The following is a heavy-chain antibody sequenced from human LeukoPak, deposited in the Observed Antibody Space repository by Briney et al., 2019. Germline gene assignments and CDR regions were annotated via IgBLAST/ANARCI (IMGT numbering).Heavy chain of an antibody. D-gene: IGHD1-1*01. V-gene: IGHV1-18*01. CDR1: GYTFTSYG. J-gene: IGHJ4*02. Sequence: ASVKVSCKASGYTFTSYGISWVRQAPGQGLEWMGWISAYNGNTNYAQKLQGRVTMTTDTSTSTASMELRSLRSDETAVYYCARVVSENLERRFDYWGQGTLVTVSS. CDR3: ARVVSENLERRFDY. CDR2: ISAYNGNT.